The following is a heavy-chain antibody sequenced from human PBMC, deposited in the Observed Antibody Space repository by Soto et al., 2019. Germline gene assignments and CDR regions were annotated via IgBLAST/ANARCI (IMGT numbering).Heavy chain of an antibody. V-gene: IGHV5-51*01. CDR1: GYSFINSW. Sequence: GESLKISCKGSGYSFINSWIAWVRQMPGKGLEWMGIIYPGDSDTRYSPSFQGQVTISADKSISTAYLQWSSLKASDTAMYYCALQLNRVNYYYYGMDVWGKGTTVTVSS. CDR2: IYPGDSDT. CDR3: ALQLNRVNYYYYGMDV. J-gene: IGHJ6*04. D-gene: IGHD6-13*01.